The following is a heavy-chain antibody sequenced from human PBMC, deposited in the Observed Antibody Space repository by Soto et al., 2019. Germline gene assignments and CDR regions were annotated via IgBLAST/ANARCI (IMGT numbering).Heavy chain of an antibody. CDR1: GFTFSSYG. V-gene: IGHV3-33*01. CDR3: ARAETTYCGGDCYSWGSLDY. D-gene: IGHD2-21*02. CDR2: IWYDGSNK. Sequence: PVGSLRLSCAASGFTFSSYGMHWVRQAPGKGLEWVAVIWYDGSNKYYADSVKGRFTISRDNSKNTLYLQMNSLRAEDTAVYYCARAETTYCGGDCYSWGSLDYWGQGT. J-gene: IGHJ4*02.